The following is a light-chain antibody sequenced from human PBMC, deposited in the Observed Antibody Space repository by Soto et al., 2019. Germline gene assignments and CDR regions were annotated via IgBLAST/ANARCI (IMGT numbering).Light chain of an antibody. CDR2: GAS. V-gene: IGKV3-20*01. CDR1: QSVSSY. CDR3: QQYGSSPLIT. J-gene: IGKJ4*01. Sequence: EIVLTQSPATLSLSPGERATLSCRASQSVSSYLAWYQQKPGQAPRLLIYGASSRATGIPDRFSGSGSGTDFTLTISRLEPEDFAVYYCQQYGSSPLITFGGGTKVDIK.